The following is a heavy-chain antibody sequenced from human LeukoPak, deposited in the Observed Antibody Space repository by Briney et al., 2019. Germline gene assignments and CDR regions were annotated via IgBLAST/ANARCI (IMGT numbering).Heavy chain of an antibody. D-gene: IGHD4-17*01. CDR2: ISAYNGNT. J-gene: IGHJ5*02. CDR1: GYTFTSYG. CDR3: ARVNCDYGGYLCENRPFDP. V-gene: IGHV1-18*01. Sequence: ASVEVSCKASGYTFTSYGISWVRQAPGQGLEWMGWISAYNGNTNYAQKLQGRVTMTTDTSTSTAYMELRSLRSDDTAVYYCARVNCDYGGYLCENRPFDPWGQGTLVTVSS.